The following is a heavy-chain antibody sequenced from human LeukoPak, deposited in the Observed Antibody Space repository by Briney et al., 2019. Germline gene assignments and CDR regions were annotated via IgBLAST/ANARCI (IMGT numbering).Heavy chain of an antibody. CDR3: AELGITMIGGV. Sequence: GGSLRLSCAASGFTFSSYAMNWVRQAPGKGLEWVSYISSSGSTTDYADSVKGRFTISRDDSKNTLYLQMNSLRAEDTAVYYCAELGITMIGGVWGEGTTVTISS. V-gene: IGHV3-48*03. CDR2: ISSSGSTT. D-gene: IGHD3-10*02. CDR1: GFTFSSYA. J-gene: IGHJ6*04.